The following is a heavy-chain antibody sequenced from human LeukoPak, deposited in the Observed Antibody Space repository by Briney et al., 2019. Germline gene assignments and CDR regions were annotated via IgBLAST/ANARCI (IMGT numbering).Heavy chain of an antibody. CDR2: INPNSGGT. Sequence: GASVKVSCKASGYTFTGHYMHWVRQAPGQGLEWMGWINPNSGGTNYAQKFQGRVTMTRDTSISTAYMELSRLRSDDTAVYYCARAALTTTRAFDIWGQGTMVTVSS. V-gene: IGHV1-2*02. CDR1: GYTFTGHY. J-gene: IGHJ3*02. D-gene: IGHD4/OR15-4a*01. CDR3: ARAALTTTRAFDI.